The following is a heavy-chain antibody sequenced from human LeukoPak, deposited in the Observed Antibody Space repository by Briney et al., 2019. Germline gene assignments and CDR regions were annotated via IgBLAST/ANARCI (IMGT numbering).Heavy chain of an antibody. CDR3: ARDNVGSGWYLD. D-gene: IGHD6-19*01. CDR2: IYYSGST. CDR1: GGSISSGGYY. J-gene: IGHJ4*02. Sequence: KASETLSLTCTVSGGSISSGGYYWSWIRQHPGKGLEWIGYIYYSGSTYYNPSLKSRVTISVDTSKNQFSLKLSSVTAADTAVYYCARDNVGSGWYLDWGQGTLVTVSS. V-gene: IGHV4-31*03.